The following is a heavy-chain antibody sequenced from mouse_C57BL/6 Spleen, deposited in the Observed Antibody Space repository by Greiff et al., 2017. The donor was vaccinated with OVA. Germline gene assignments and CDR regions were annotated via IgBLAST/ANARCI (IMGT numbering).Heavy chain of an antibody. CDR2: ICSGGST. V-gene: IGHV2-5*01. CDR1: GFSLTSYG. Sequence: QVHVKQSGPGLVQPSQCLSITCTVSGFSLTSYGVHWVRQSPGKGLEWLGVICSGGSTDSTAAFMSRLSITKDNSKSQVFFKMNSLQADDTAIYYCAATLLGFYAMDYWGQGTSVTVSS. D-gene: IGHD2-10*01. J-gene: IGHJ4*01. CDR3: AATLLGFYAMDY.